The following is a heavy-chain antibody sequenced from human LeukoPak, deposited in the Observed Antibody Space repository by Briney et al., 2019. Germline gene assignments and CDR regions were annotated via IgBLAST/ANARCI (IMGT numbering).Heavy chain of an antibody. CDR3: AKGAYYYGSGSYCFDH. Sequence: PGGSLRLSCAASGLTFRAFAMSWVRQAPGKGLECVSSISGTGGGTAYADSVKGRFIITRDNSKNTLFLQMNSLRAEDTAVYYCAKGAYYYGSGSYCFDHWGQGILVTVST. CDR2: ISGTGGGT. CDR1: GLTFRAFA. D-gene: IGHD3-10*01. J-gene: IGHJ5*02. V-gene: IGHV3-23*01.